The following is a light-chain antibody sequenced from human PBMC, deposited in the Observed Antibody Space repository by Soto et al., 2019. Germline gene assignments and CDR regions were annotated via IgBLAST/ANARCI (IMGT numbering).Light chain of an antibody. V-gene: IGKV3-15*01. Sequence: EIVMMQSPATLSVSPGERVTLSCRASRTISTNLAWYQQKPGQPPRLLIYGAITRATGIPARFSGSGSGTEFTLTISSLQAEDFAIYYCQQYNDWPQYPFGQGTKLKI. CDR1: RTISTN. CDR3: QQYNDWPQYP. CDR2: GAI. J-gene: IGKJ2*01.